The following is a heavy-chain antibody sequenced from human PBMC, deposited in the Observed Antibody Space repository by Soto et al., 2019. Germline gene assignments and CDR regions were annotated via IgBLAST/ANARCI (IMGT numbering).Heavy chain of an antibody. CDR2: ISSTTNYI. V-gene: IGHV3-21*06. Sequence: NPGGSLRLSCAASGFTFTRYSMNWVRQAPGKGLEWVSSISSTTNYIYYGDSMKGRFTISRDNAKNSLYLEMNSLRAEDTAVYYCARDASRDSSARGWFDPWGPGTLVTVSS. CDR1: GFTFTRYS. CDR3: ARDASRDSSARGWFDP. D-gene: IGHD6-13*01. J-gene: IGHJ5*02.